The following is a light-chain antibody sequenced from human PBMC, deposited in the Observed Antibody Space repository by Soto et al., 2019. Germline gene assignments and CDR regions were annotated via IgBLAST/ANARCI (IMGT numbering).Light chain of an antibody. Sequence: DIQMTQSPSTLSASVGDRLTITCRASQSIKSWLAWYQQKPGKAPKILFYKAYSLESGAPSRFSGSASGTAVNLTISSLQPDDFSTYYCQQYNTYPWSFGQGTKVEVK. CDR3: QQYNTYPWS. J-gene: IGKJ1*01. CDR1: QSIKSW. V-gene: IGKV1-5*03. CDR2: KAY.